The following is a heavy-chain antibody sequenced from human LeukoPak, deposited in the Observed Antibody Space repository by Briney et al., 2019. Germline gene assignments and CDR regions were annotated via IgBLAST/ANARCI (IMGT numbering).Heavy chain of an antibody. Sequence: GGSLRLSCAASGFTFSSYGMHWVRQAPGKGLEWVAFIWYDGSNKYYADSVKGRFTISRDNSKNTLYLQMNSLRAEDTAVYSCAKVRQREWELPRNYYYMDVWGKGTTVTISS. D-gene: IGHD1-26*01. CDR1: GFTFSSYG. V-gene: IGHV3-30*02. CDR2: IWYDGSNK. J-gene: IGHJ6*03. CDR3: AKVRQREWELPRNYYYMDV.